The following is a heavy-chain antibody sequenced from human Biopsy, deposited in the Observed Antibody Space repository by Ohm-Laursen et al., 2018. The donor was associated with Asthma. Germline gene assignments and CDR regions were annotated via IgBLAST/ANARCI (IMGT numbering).Heavy chain of an antibody. D-gene: IGHD1-7*01. CDR1: GYAFTSYY. V-gene: IGHV1-46*01. CDR3: ARRGITGTTLDY. Sequence: SVKVSCKPSGYAFTSYYMHWVRQAPGQGLEWMGIINPSGGSTSYAQKFQGRVTMTRDTSTSTVYMELSSLRSEDTAVYYCARRGITGTTLDYWGQGTLVTVSS. J-gene: IGHJ4*02. CDR2: INPSGGST.